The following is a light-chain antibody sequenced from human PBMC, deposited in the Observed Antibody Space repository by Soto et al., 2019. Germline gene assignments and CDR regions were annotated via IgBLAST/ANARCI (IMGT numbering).Light chain of an antibody. V-gene: IGKV3-20*01. J-gene: IGKJ2*01. CDR2: GAS. CDR3: QHYGSSPGYT. Sequence: EIVLTQSPGTLSLSPGERATLSCRASQSVSSSYLAWYRQKPGQAPRLLIYGASRRSTGIPDRFSGSGSGTDFTLTISRLEHADFAVYYCQHYGSSPGYTFGQGTKLEIK. CDR1: QSVSSSY.